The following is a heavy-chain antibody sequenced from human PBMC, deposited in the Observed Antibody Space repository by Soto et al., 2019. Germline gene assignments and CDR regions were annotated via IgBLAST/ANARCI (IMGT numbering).Heavy chain of an antibody. J-gene: IGHJ5*02. V-gene: IGHV1-2*02. D-gene: IGHD2-2*01. Sequence: GASVKVSCKASGYTFTGYYIHWVRQAPGQGLEWMGGINPNSGASDYAQRFQGRVTMTRDTSISTAYTELSRLTSDDTAVYYCARYCSSTSCQFDPWGQGTLVTVSS. CDR2: INPNSGAS. CDR1: GYTFTGYY. CDR3: ARYCSSTSCQFDP.